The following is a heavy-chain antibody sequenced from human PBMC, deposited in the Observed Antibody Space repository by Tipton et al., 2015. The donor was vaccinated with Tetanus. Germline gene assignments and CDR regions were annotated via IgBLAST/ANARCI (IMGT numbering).Heavy chain of an antibody. V-gene: IGHV3-53*01. D-gene: IGHD6-13*01. CDR1: GFSVSNNY. J-gene: IGHJ4*02. CDR2: IYIGGSI. CDR3: ATDEYSNDLFRN. Sequence: SLRLSCAASGFSVSNNYMSWVRQAPGKGLEWVSVIYIGGSIYYTDSVKGRFTISRDNSKNTLFLQMNSLRVEDTAVYYCATDEYSNDLFRNWGQGTQVTVST.